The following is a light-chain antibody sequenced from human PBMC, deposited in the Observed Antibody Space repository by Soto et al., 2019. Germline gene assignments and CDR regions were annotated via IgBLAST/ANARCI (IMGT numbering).Light chain of an antibody. CDR3: QQRIWPRIT. CDR1: QTVSIH. Sequence: EIVLTQSPATLSLSPGEKATFSCRASQTVSIHLAWYHQKPGQAPRLLIYDISYRATGIPARFSGSGSGTGFTLTISSLEPEDSGVYYCQQRIWPRITFGQGTKLEIK. CDR2: DIS. V-gene: IGKV3-11*01. J-gene: IGKJ2*01.